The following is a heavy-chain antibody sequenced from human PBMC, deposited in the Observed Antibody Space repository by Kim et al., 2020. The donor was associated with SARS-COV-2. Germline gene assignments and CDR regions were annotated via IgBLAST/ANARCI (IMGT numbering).Heavy chain of an antibody. CDR2: MNSDGSST. CDR1: GFTFSSYW. V-gene: IGHV3-74*01. CDR3: ARGDPTAVAGTRAFDI. J-gene: IGHJ3*02. Sequence: GGSLRLSCAASGFTFSSYWMHWVRQAPGKGLVWVSRMNSDGSSTNYADSVKCRFTISRDNAKNTLYLQMNSLRAEDTAVYYCARGDPTAVAGTRAFDIWG. D-gene: IGHD6-19*01.